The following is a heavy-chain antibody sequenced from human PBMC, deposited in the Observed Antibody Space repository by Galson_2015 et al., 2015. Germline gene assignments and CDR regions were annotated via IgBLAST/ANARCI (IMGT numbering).Heavy chain of an antibody. D-gene: IGHD5-18*01. CDR1: GYTFTSYG. V-gene: IGHV1-18*01. CDR2: ISAYNGNT. CDR3: ARVGSGEGRYSYGYGPNFDY. Sequence: SVKVSCKASGYTFTSYGISWVRQAPGQGLEWMGWISAYNGNTNYAQKLQGRVTMTTDTSTSTAYMELRSLRSDDTAVYYCARVGSGEGRYSYGYGPNFDYWGQGTLVTVSS. J-gene: IGHJ4*02.